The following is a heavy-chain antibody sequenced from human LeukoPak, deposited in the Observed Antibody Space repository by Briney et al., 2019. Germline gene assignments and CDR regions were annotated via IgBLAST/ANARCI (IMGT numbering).Heavy chain of an antibody. CDR2: VDPEDGET. J-gene: IGHJ6*03. D-gene: IGHD3-22*01. CDR3: ATGPNYYYDSSGQPQALYMDV. V-gene: IGHV1-69-2*01. Sequence: ASVKVSCXVSGYTFTDYYMHWVQQAPGKGLAWMGLVDPEDGETIYAEKFQGRVTITADTSTDTAYMELSSLRSEDTAVYYCATGPNYYYDSSGQPQALYMDVWGKGTTVTVSS. CDR1: GYTFTDYY.